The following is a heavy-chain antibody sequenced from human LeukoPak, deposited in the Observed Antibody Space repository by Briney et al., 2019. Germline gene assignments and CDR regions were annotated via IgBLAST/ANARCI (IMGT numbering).Heavy chain of an antibody. J-gene: IGHJ5*02. CDR3: ARSGSSSWYGAGFDP. CDR2: IYYSGST. CDR1: GGSISSSSYY. V-gene: IGHV4-39*01. Sequence: SETLSLTCTVSGGSISSSSYYWGWIRQPPGKGLEWIGSIYYSGSTYYNPSLKSRVTISVDTSKNQFSLKLSSVTAADTAVYYCARSGSSSWYGAGFDPWGQGTLVTVSS. D-gene: IGHD6-13*01.